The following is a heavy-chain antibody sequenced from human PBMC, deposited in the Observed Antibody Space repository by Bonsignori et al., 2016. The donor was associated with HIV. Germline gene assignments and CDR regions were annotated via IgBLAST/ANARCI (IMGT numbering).Heavy chain of an antibody. J-gene: IGHJ4*02. CDR2: INHSGST. Sequence: QVQLQQWGAGLLKPSETLSLTCAVYGGSFSIYSWSWIRQPPGKGLEWIGDINHSGSTNYNPSLKSRVTMSVDTSKNQLSLKLTSVTAADTAMYYCARRVRSGDYRCDYWGQGTLVTVSS. CDR1: GGSFSIYS. D-gene: IGHD4-17*01. CDR3: ARRVRSGDYRCDY. V-gene: IGHV4-34*01.